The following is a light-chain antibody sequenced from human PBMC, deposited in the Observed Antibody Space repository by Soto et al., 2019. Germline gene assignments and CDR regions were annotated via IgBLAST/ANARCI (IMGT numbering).Light chain of an antibody. CDR1: QDIDNF. Sequence: DLQLTQSPSSLSASLGDRVTITCQASQDIDNFLNWYQHKPGAAPKLLIYDASTLAPGVPSRFSGTESGADFTFTISSLQPEDIATYYCQQYHSLPITFGPGTRLEIK. J-gene: IGKJ5*01. CDR3: QQYHSLPIT. CDR2: DAS. V-gene: IGKV1-33*01.